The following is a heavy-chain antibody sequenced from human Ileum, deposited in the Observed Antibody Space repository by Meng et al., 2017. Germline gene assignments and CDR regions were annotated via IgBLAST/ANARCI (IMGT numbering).Heavy chain of an antibody. J-gene: IGHJ4*02. CDR1: GGSISSSIW. CDR2: IHHSGTT. Sequence: QVQLQESGPGLVKPSGTLSLTCPVSGGSISSSIWWSWVRQPPEKGLEWICEIHHSGTTNYSPSLKSRLTISVDKSKNQFSLKLQSVTAADTAVYFCARGVVSGSHYNTYWGQGILVTVSS. D-gene: IGHD3-10*01. CDR3: ARGVVSGSHYNTY. V-gene: IGHV4-4*02.